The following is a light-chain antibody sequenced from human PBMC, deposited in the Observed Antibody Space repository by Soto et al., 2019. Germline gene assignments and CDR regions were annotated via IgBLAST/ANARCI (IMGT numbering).Light chain of an antibody. J-gene: IGKJ1*01. CDR3: QHYNSYSEA. CDR2: KAS. V-gene: IGKV1-5*03. CDR1: QTISSW. Sequence: DIQMTQSPSTLSGSVGDRVTITCRASQTISSWLAWYQQKPGKAPKLLIYKASTLNSGVPSRFSGSGCGTEFTLTISSLQPDDFATYCCQHYNSYSEACGQGTKVELK.